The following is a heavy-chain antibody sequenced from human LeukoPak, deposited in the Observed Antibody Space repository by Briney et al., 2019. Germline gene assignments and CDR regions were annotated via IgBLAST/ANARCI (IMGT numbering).Heavy chain of an antibody. CDR3: AREGGGYYYASAGLDY. CDR1: GFTFSNYY. D-gene: IGHD3-10*01. CDR2: ISSSCSTI. J-gene: IGHJ4*02. Sequence: GSLRLSCAASGFTFSNYYMSWIRQAPGQGLEWVSYISSSCSTIYYADSVKGRFTISRDNAKNSLYLQMNSLRAEDTAVYYCAREGGGYYYASAGLDYWGQGTLVTVSS. V-gene: IGHV3-11*01.